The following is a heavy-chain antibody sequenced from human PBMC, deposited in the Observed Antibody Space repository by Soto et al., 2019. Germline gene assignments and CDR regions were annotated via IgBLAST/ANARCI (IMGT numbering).Heavy chain of an antibody. CDR3: AKDISDSVVVVAATLPGDY. CDR2: ISYDGSNK. CDR1: GFTFSSYG. V-gene: IGHV3-30*18. D-gene: IGHD2-15*01. J-gene: IGHJ4*02. Sequence: QVQLVESGGGVVQPGRSLRLSCAASGFTFSSYGMHWVRQAPGKGLEWVAVISYDGSNKYYADSVKGRFTISRDNSKNTLYLHMNSLRAEDTAVYYCAKDISDSVVVVAATLPGDYWGQGTLVTVSS.